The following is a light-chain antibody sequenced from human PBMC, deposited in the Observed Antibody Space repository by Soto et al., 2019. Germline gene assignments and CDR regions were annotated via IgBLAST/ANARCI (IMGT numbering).Light chain of an antibody. CDR1: QSIGSN. Sequence: EIVMTQSPATLSVSPGERASLSCRASQSIGSNLAWYQQKPGQAPRLLIYGASTRATGFPARFSGSGSGTEFTLTISSLQSEDFAVYSCQQYNNWPLTFGGGTKVDIK. V-gene: IGKV3-15*01. J-gene: IGKJ4*01. CDR3: QQYNNWPLT. CDR2: GAS.